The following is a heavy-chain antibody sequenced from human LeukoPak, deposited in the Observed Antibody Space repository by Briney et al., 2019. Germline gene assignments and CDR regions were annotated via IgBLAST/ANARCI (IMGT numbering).Heavy chain of an antibody. J-gene: IGHJ6*02. V-gene: IGHV4-38-2*02. D-gene: IGHD3-9*01. CDR2: IYHNGST. Sequence: SETLSLTCTVSGYSISSGYYWGWIRQPPGKGLEWIGSIYHNGSTWNNPSLKSRVTISVDTSKNQFSLKLSSVTAADTAVYYCARGITIFRQGVVRRDYGMDVWGQGTTVTVSS. CDR3: ARGITIFRQGVVRRDYGMDV. CDR1: GYSISSGYY.